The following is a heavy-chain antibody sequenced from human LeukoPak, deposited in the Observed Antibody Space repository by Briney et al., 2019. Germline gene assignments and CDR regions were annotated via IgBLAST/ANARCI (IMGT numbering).Heavy chain of an antibody. CDR1: GYTFTGYY. CDR3: ARFLPDGVGATTAGFDY. D-gene: IGHD1-26*01. Sequence: ASVKVSCKASGYTFTGYYMHWVRQAPGLGLEWMGIINPSGGSTSYAQKFQGRVTMTRDTSTSTVYMELSSLRSEDTAVYYCARFLPDGVGATTAGFDYWGQGTLVTVSS. J-gene: IGHJ4*02. V-gene: IGHV1-46*01. CDR2: INPSGGST.